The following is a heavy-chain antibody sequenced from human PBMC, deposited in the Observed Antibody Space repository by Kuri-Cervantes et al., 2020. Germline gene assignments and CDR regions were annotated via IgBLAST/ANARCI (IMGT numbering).Heavy chain of an antibody. D-gene: IGHD3-16*02. CDR1: GGSISSGGYS. CDR3: ARCVYYDYVWGSYRYTGSEYYFDY. J-gene: IGHJ4*02. V-gene: IGHV4-30-2*01. Sequence: SQTLSLTCAVSGGSISSGGYSWSWIRQPPGKGLEWIGYIYHSGSTYYNPSLKSRVTISVDRSKNQFSLKLSSVTAADTAVYYCARCVYYDYVWGSYRYTGSEYYFDYWGQGTLVTVSS. CDR2: IYHSGST.